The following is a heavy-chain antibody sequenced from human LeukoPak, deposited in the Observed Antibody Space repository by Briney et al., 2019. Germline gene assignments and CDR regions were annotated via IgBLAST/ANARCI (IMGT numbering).Heavy chain of an antibody. V-gene: IGHV3-7*03. J-gene: IGHJ6*02. CDR2: IKQDGSEK. Sequence: GGSLRLSCAASGFTFSRYWMSWVRQAPGKGLGWVANIKQDGSEKYYVDSVKGRFTISRDNAKNSLYLQMNSLRAEDTAVFYCARGTSSFYYYYYAMDVWGQGTTVTVSS. CDR3: ARGTSSFYYYYYAMDV. D-gene: IGHD2-2*01. CDR1: GFTFSRYW.